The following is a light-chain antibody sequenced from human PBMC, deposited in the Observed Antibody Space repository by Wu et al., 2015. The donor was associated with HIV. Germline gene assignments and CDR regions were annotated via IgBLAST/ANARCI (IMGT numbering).Light chain of an antibody. Sequence: DIQMTQSPSILSASVGDRVTMTCRASQRISTSVAWFQQKPGKAPKLLIYQASTLESGAPPRFSGSGSGTESTLTISSLQPDDLATYYCQQYYTIGWTLGQGTKVEIK. CDR1: QRISTS. CDR3: QQYYTIGWT. J-gene: IGKJ1*01. V-gene: IGKV1-5*03. CDR2: QAS.